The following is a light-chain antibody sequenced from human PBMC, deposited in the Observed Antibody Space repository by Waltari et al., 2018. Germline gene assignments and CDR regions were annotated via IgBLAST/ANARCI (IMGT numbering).Light chain of an antibody. Sequence: DIQMTQSPSTLSASVGDRVTITCRASRSINSWLAWYQQKPGKAPKLLIYKASSLESGVPSRFSGSGSGTEFTLTISSLQPDDFATYYCQQYDTYGTFGQGTKVDIK. CDR1: RSINSW. CDR3: QQYDTYGT. J-gene: IGKJ1*01. V-gene: IGKV1-5*03. CDR2: KAS.